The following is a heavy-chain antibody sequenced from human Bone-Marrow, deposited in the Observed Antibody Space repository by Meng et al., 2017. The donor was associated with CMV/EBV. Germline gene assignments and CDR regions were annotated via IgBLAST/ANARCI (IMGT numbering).Heavy chain of an antibody. V-gene: IGHV1-18*01. Sequence: QEQLAQSGAEVKKPGSSVKVSCKASGGTFSTYAISWVRQAPGQGLEWMGGISAYNGNTNYAQKFQGRVTMTTDTSTSTAYMELRSLRSDDTAVYYCASSAAMVGNFDYWGQGTLVTVSS. J-gene: IGHJ4*02. CDR3: ASSAAMVGNFDY. CDR1: GGTFSTYA. CDR2: ISAYNGNT. D-gene: IGHD5-18*01.